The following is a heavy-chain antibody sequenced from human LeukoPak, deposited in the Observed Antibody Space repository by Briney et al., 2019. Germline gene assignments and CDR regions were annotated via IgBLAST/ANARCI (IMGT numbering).Heavy chain of an antibody. J-gene: IGHJ3*02. CDR3: AREYVTAWTFDI. CDR2: ISYDGSNE. CDR1: GFTFSSYA. D-gene: IGHD2-21*02. Sequence: PGGSLRLSCAASGFTFSSYAMHWVRQAPGKGLEWVAVISYDGSNEYYADSVKGRFTISRDNSKNTLYLQMNSLRAEDTAVYYCAREYVTAWTFDIWGQGAMVTVSS. V-gene: IGHV3-30*04.